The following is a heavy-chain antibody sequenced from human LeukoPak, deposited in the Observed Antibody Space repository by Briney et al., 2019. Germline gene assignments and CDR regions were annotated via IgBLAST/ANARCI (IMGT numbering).Heavy chain of an antibody. CDR3: ARDGNWNDEGWFDP. J-gene: IGHJ5*02. CDR2: IYYSGST. CDR1: GGSISSYY. D-gene: IGHD1-1*01. Sequence: PSETLSLTCTVSGGSISSYYWSWIRQPPGKGLEWIGYIYYSGSTNFNPSLKSRVTISVDTSKNQFSLKLSSVTAADTAVYYCARDGNWNDEGWFDPWGQGTLVTVSS. V-gene: IGHV4-59*01.